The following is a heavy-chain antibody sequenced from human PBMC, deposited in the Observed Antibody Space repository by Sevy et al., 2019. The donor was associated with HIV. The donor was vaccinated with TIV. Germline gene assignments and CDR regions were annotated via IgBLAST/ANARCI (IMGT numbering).Heavy chain of an antibody. V-gene: IGHV3-33*01. Sequence: GGSLRLSCAASGFTFSSYGMHWVRQAPGKELEWVAVIWYDGSNKYYADSVKGRFTISRDNSKNTLYLQMNSLRAEDTAVYYCAGAYCGGDCYSGKFDYWGQGTLVTVSS. CDR3: AGAYCGGDCYSGKFDY. D-gene: IGHD2-21*02. J-gene: IGHJ4*02. CDR2: IWYDGSNK. CDR1: GFTFSSYG.